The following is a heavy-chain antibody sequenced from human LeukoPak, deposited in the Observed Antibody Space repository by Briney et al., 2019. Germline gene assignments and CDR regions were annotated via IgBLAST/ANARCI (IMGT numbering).Heavy chain of an antibody. V-gene: IGHV1-46*01. Sequence: ASVKVSCKASGYTFTSYYMHWVRQAPGQGLEWMGIINPSGGSTSYAQKFQGRVTMTRDTSTSTVYMELSSLRSEDTAVYYCARELTSRPNTEYGMDVWGQGTTVTVSS. D-gene: IGHD1/OR15-1a*01. CDR2: INPSGGST. CDR1: GYTFTSYY. J-gene: IGHJ6*02. CDR3: ARELTSRPNTEYGMDV.